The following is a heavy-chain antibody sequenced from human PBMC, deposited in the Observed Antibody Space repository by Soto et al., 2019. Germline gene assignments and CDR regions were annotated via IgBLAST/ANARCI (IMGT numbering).Heavy chain of an antibody. V-gene: IGHV4-39*01. CDR2: MYSSGNT. J-gene: IGHJ5*02. D-gene: IGHD3-22*01. Sequence: QLRLQESGPGLVKPSETLSLTCTVSGGSIGSSTYYWGWIREPPGKGLEWIGSMYSSGNTYYIPSLKSRVTVSVDTSKNHFSLKLSSVTAADTAVYYCARQPYDSRGYYYGTWGQGTLVTVSS. CDR3: ARQPYDSRGYYYGT. CDR1: GGSIGSSTYY.